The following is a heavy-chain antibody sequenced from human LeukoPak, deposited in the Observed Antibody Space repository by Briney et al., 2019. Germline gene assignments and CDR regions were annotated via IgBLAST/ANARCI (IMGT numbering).Heavy chain of an antibody. D-gene: IGHD3-3*01. CDR1: GFTVSKNY. Sequence: GGSLRLSCTASGFTVSKNYMSWVRQAPGKGLEWVSVIYSGGSTYYADSVKGRFTISRDNSKNTLYLQMNSLRTADTAVYYCARDFDAFAIWAQGTMVTVSS. CDR2: IYSGGST. V-gene: IGHV3-66*02. CDR3: ARDFDAFAI. J-gene: IGHJ3*02.